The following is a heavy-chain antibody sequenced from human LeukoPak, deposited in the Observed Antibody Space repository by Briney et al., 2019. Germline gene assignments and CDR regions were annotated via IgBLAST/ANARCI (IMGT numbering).Heavy chain of an antibody. CDR3: ARELLRGYCSGGSCYLDP. V-gene: IGHV3-11*06. D-gene: IGHD2-15*01. CDR2: ISSSSYT. CDR1: GFTFSDYY. J-gene: IGHJ5*02. Sequence: GGPLRLSCAASGFTFSDYYMSWLRQAPGEGLEWGSYISSSSYTNYADSVKGRFTISRDNAKNSPYLQMNSLRAEDTAVYYCARELLRGYCSGGSCYLDPWGEGTLVTVSS.